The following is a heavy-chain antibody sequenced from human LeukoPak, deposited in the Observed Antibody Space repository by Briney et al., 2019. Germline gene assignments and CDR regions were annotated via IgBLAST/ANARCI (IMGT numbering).Heavy chain of an antibody. Sequence: PGGSLRLSCAASGFTFSSYSMNWVRQAPGKGLEWVSSISSSSSYIYHADSVKGRFTISRDNAKNSLYLQMNSLRAEDTAVYYCARDYDLWSGYYRGFDYWGQGTLVTVSS. J-gene: IGHJ4*02. CDR3: ARDYDLWSGYYRGFDY. D-gene: IGHD3-3*01. V-gene: IGHV3-21*01. CDR1: GFTFSSYS. CDR2: ISSSSSYI.